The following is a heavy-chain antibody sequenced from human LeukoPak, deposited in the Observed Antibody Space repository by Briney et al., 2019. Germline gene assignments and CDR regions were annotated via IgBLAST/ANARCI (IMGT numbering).Heavy chain of an antibody. V-gene: IGHV3-43*01. J-gene: IGHJ4*02. Sequence: GGSLRLSCAASGFTFEDYTMHWVRQAPGKGLEWVSLIGWDGARTNYADSLKGRFAISKDNRKNCPYLQMNSLRTEDTALYYCAKGSNSWPSLFDYWGQGTLVTVSS. D-gene: IGHD6-13*01. CDR3: AKGSNSWPSLFDY. CDR1: GFTFEDYT. CDR2: IGWDGART.